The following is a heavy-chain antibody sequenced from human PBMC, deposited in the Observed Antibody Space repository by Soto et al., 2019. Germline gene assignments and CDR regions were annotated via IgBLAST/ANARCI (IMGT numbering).Heavy chain of an antibody. D-gene: IGHD6-13*01. CDR1: GGSFSGYY. Sequence: SETLSLTCAVYGGSFSGYYWSWIRQPPGKGLEWIGEINHSGSTNYNPSLKSRVTISVDTSKNQFSLKLSSVTAADTAVYYCARGLLVMDHYYGLAVWGQGTTVTVSS. J-gene: IGHJ6*02. CDR2: INHSGST. V-gene: IGHV4-34*01. CDR3: ARGLLVMDHYYGLAV.